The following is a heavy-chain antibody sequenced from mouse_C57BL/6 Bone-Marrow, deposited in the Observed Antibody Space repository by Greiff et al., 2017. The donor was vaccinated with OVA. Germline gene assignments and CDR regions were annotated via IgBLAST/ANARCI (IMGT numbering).Heavy chain of an antibody. CDR1: GYTFTSYG. CDR3: ARVCDYAFYYAMDY. J-gene: IGHJ4*01. Sequence: QVQLQQSGAELARPGASVKLSCKASGYTFTSYGISWVKQRTGQGLEWIGEIYPRSGNTYYNEKFKGKATLTADKASSTAYMELRSLTSEDSAVDFCARVCDYAFYYAMDYWGQGTSVTVSS. D-gene: IGHD2-4*01. V-gene: IGHV1-81*01. CDR2: IYPRSGNT.